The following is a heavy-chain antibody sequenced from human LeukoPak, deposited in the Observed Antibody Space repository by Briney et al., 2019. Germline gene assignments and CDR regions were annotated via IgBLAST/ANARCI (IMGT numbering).Heavy chain of an antibody. Sequence: GGSLRLSCAASGFTFSSYDMSWVRQAPGKGLEWVSAISGSGGSTYYADSVKGRFTISRDNSKNTLYLQMNSLRAEDTAVYYCAKDPARSSTWYGDHWGQGTLVTVSS. J-gene: IGHJ4*02. D-gene: IGHD2-2*01. CDR1: GFTFSSYD. CDR2: ISGSGGST. V-gene: IGHV3-23*01. CDR3: AKDPARSSTWYGDH.